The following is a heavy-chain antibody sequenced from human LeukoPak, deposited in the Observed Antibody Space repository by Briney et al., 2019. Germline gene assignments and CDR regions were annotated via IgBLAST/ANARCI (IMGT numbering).Heavy chain of an antibody. J-gene: IGHJ4*02. CDR2: VYHSGST. Sequence: SSETLSLTCTVSGGSMSSYYWSWIRQPPGKGLEWIGYVYHSGSTNYNPSLKSRVTMSVDTSNNQFSLKLSSVTAADTAMYYCAREGDYYDSGGYYRIDFWGQGTLVTVSS. V-gene: IGHV4-59*01. CDR1: GGSMSSYY. D-gene: IGHD3-22*01. CDR3: AREGDYYDSGGYYRIDF.